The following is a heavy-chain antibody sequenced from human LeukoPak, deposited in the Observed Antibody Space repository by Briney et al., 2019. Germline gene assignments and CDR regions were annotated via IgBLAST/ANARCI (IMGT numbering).Heavy chain of an antibody. CDR1: GISFRNYT. D-gene: IGHD3-10*01. CDR3: ARHGYITMVRGVEYYMDV. CDR2: INTNTGNP. J-gene: IGHJ6*03. Sequence: ASVTVSCKPSGISFRNYTVTWVRQAPGQGLEWMGWINTNTGNPTYAQGFTGRFVFSLDTSVSTAYLQISSLKAEDTAVYYCARHGYITMVRGVEYYMDVWGKGTTVTVSS. V-gene: IGHV7-4-1*02.